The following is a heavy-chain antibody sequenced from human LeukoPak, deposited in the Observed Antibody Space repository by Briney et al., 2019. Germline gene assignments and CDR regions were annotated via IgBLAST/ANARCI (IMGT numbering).Heavy chain of an antibody. Sequence: ASVRLSCTASGVTFTSYAISWVRQAPGQGLEWMGGIIPIFGPANYAQKFQGRVTITADKSTSTAYMELSSLRSEDTAVYYCARTALPGPVDTAMDPDYWGQGTLVTVSS. V-gene: IGHV1-69*06. D-gene: IGHD5-18*01. CDR3: ARTALPGPVDTAMDPDY. CDR2: IIPIFGPA. CDR1: GVTFTSYA. J-gene: IGHJ4*02.